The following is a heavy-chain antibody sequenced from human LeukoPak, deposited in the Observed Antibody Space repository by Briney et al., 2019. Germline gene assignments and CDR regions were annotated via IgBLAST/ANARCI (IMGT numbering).Heavy chain of an antibody. Sequence: PSETLSLTCAVYGGSFSGYYWSWIRQPPGKGLEWIGEINHSGSTNYNPSLKSRVTISVDTSKNQFSLKLSSVTAADTAVYYCASGVAARDYWGQGTLVTVSS. CDR1: GGSFSGYY. V-gene: IGHV4-34*01. D-gene: IGHD5-12*01. J-gene: IGHJ4*02. CDR3: ASGVAARDY. CDR2: INHSGST.